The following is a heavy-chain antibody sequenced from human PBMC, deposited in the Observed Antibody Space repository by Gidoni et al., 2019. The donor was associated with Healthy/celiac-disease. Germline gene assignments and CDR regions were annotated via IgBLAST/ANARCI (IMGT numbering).Heavy chain of an antibody. CDR1: GGSISSSSYY. D-gene: IGHD6-13*01. J-gene: IGHJ5*02. Sequence: QLQLQESGPGLVKPSETLSLTCTVSGGSISSSSYYWGWLRQPPGKGLEWIGSIYYSGSTYYNPSLKSRVTISVDTSKNQFSLKLSSVTAADTAVYYCARESAAGVSGWFDPWGQGTLVTVSS. CDR3: ARESAAGVSGWFDP. V-gene: IGHV4-39*01. CDR2: IYYSGST.